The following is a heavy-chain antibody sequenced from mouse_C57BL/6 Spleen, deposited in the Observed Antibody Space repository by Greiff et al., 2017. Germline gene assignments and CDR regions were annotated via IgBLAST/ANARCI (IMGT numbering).Heavy chain of an antibody. CDR3: AREDYYGSHWYFDV. J-gene: IGHJ1*03. Sequence: VQLQQPGAELGRPGSSVKLSCKASGYTFTSYWMDWVKQRPGQGLEWIGNIYPSDSETHYNQKFKDKATLTVDKSSSTAYMQLSSLTSEDSAVYYCAREDYYGSHWYFDVWGTGTTVTVSS. D-gene: IGHD1-1*01. V-gene: IGHV1-61*01. CDR1: GYTFTSYW. CDR2: IYPSDSET.